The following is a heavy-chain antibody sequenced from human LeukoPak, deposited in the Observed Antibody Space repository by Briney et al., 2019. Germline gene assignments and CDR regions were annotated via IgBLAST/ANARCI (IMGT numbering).Heavy chain of an antibody. CDR1: GFTFSSYA. Sequence: GGSLRLSCAASGFTFSSYAMSWVRQAPGKGLEWVSAISGSGGSTYYADSVKGRFTISRDNAKNTLYLQMNSLRAEDTAVYYCARLGDYYYYYMDVWGKGTTVTVSS. D-gene: IGHD7-27*01. CDR2: ISGSGGST. J-gene: IGHJ6*03. V-gene: IGHV3-23*01. CDR3: ARLGDYYYYYMDV.